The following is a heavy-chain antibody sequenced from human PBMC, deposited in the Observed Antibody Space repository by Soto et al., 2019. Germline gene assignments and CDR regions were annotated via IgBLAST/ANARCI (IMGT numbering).Heavy chain of an antibody. Sequence: QVQLVASGGGVVQPGRSLRLSCAASGFTFSSYAMHWVRQAPGKGLEWVAVIWYDGSNKYYADSVKGRFTISRDNSKNTLDLQMDSLRVEDTAVYYCARWGNWKVADYWGQGTLVTVSS. CDR2: IWYDGSNK. CDR1: GFTFSSYA. D-gene: IGHD1-1*01. CDR3: ARWGNWKVADY. V-gene: IGHV3-33*08. J-gene: IGHJ4*02.